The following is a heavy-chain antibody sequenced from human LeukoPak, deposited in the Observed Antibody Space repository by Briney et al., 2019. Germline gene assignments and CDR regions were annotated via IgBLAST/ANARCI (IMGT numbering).Heavy chain of an antibody. J-gene: IGHJ4*02. Sequence: SETLSLTCTVSGGSISSYYWSWIRQPAGKGLEWIGRIYTSGSTNYNPSLKSRVTMSVDTSKNQFSLKLSSVTAADTAVYYCASPGYYDILTGYPAFFYWGQGTLVTVSS. CDR2: IYTSGST. CDR1: GGSISSYY. CDR3: ASPGYYDILTGYPAFFY. D-gene: IGHD3-9*01. V-gene: IGHV4-4*07.